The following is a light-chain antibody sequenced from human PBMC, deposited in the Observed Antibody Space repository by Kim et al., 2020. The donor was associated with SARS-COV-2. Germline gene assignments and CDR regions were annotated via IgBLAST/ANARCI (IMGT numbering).Light chain of an antibody. J-gene: IGKJ2*01. CDR2: DVS. CDR3: QQANYY. CDR1: QRISSR. Sequence: TLSVSVGDEVTITCRASQRISSRLDWYQQKPGKAPKLLISDVSNLASVVPPRFRGSGSGTDFTLTISSLQPDEFATYYCQQANYYFGQGTRLDI. V-gene: IGKV1-5*01.